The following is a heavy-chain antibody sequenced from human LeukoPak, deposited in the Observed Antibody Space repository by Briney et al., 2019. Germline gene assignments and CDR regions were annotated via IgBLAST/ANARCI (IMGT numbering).Heavy chain of an antibody. CDR3: AKDWLFGNHQFDH. J-gene: IGHJ4*02. V-gene: IGHV3-30*18. CDR1: GFTVSTYG. CDR2: ISNDGNTQ. Sequence: GGSLRLSCAGSGFTVSTYGMHWVRQAPGKGLEWVAGISNDGNTQYYAYSVKGRFTISRDNSKNTLFLQMSRLTTEDTAVYYCAKDWLFGNHQFDHWGQGTLVTVSS. D-gene: IGHD1-14*01.